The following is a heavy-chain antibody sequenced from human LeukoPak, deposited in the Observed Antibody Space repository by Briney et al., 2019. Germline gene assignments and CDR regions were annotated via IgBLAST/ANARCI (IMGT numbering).Heavy chain of an antibody. CDR2: ISGSGGST. J-gene: IGHJ4*02. Sequence: GGSLRLSCAASGFTFSSYAMSWVRQAPGKGLEWVSAISGSGGSTYYADSVKGRFTISRDDSKNTLYLQMNSLRAEDTAVYYCAKESHGSIVATTFDYWGQGTLVTVSS. V-gene: IGHV3-23*01. CDR3: AKESHGSIVATTFDY. D-gene: IGHD5-12*01. CDR1: GFTFSSYA.